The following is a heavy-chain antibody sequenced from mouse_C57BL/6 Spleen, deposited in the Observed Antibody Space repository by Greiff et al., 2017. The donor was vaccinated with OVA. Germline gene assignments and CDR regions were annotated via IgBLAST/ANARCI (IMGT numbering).Heavy chain of an antibody. Sequence: QVQLQQSGAELVRPGASVTLSCKASGYTFTDYEMHWVKQTPVHGLEWIGAIDPETGGTAYNQKFKGKAILTADKSSSTAYMELRSLTSEDSAVYYCTRWLPLYAMDYWGQGTSVTVSS. D-gene: IGHD2-2*01. CDR1: GYTFTDYE. V-gene: IGHV1-15*01. J-gene: IGHJ4*01. CDR3: TRWLPLYAMDY. CDR2: IDPETGGT.